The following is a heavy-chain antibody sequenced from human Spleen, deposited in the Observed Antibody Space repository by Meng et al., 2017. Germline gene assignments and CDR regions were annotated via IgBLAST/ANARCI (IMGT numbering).Heavy chain of an antibody. Sequence: GESLKISCAASGFTFSSYWMSWVRQAPGKGLEWVANIKQDGSEKYYVDSVKGRFTISRDNAKNSLYLQMNSLRAEDTAVHYCARDGYYGSSPDAFDIWGQGTMVTVSS. V-gene: IGHV3-7*01. CDR3: ARDGYYGSSPDAFDI. CDR2: IKQDGSEK. J-gene: IGHJ3*02. CDR1: GFTFSSYW. D-gene: IGHD3-10*01.